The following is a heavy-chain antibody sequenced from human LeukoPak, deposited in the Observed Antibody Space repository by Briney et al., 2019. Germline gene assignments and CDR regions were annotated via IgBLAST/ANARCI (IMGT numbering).Heavy chain of an antibody. CDR1: GFTFSTYA. CDR2: VSGSGVRT. CDR3: AELGITMIGGV. J-gene: IGHJ6*04. Sequence: GGSLRLSCGASGFTFSTYAMSWVRQAPGKGLEWVSAVSGSGVRTYYADSVKGRFTISRDNAKNSLYLQMNSLRAEDTAVYYCAELGITMIGGVWGKGTTVTISS. D-gene: IGHD3-10*02. V-gene: IGHV3-23*01.